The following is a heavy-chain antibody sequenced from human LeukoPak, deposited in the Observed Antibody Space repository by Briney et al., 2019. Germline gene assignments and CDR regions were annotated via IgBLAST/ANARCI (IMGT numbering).Heavy chain of an antibody. Sequence: QSGGSLRLSCAASGFTFSSYAMSWVRQAPGKGLEWVAVIWSDGTEKYYGDAVKGRFTISRDNSRNTLYLQMNSLRGEDTAVYYCAKDAQRGFDYSNSLEYWGQGTLVTVSS. CDR2: IWSDGTEK. J-gene: IGHJ4*02. V-gene: IGHV3-33*06. CDR3: AKDAQRGFDYSNSLEY. D-gene: IGHD4-11*01. CDR1: GFTFSSYA.